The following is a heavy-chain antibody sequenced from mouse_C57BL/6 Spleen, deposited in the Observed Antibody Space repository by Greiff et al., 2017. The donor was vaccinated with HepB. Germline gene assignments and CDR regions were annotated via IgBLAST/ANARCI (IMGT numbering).Heavy chain of an antibody. Sequence: EVKVVESGGGLVKPGGSLKLSCAASGFTFSSYALSWVRQTPEKRLEWVATISDGGSYTYYPDNVKGRFTISRDNAKNTLYLQMSHLKSEDTARYYCARDWGDVGDWGQGTTLTVSA. CDR1: GFTFSSYA. D-gene: IGHD3-3*01. V-gene: IGHV5-4*01. J-gene: IGHJ2*01. CDR2: ISDGGSYT. CDR3: ARDWGDVGD.